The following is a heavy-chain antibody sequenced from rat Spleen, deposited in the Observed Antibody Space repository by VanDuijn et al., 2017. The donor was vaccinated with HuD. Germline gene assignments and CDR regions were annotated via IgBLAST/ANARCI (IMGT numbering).Heavy chain of an antibody. J-gene: IGHJ1*01. Sequence: EVQLVESGGGLVQPGRSLKLSCAASGFTFSDYYMAWVRQAPTKGLEWVASITNSGGRTYYPDSVKGRFTISRDTAENTLYLQMDSLRSEDTATYYCTTVVGDSYWYFDFWGPGTMVTVSS. D-gene: IGHD4-2*01. V-gene: IGHV5-20*01. CDR2: ITNSGGRT. CDR3: TTVVGDSYWYFDF. CDR1: GFTFSDYY.